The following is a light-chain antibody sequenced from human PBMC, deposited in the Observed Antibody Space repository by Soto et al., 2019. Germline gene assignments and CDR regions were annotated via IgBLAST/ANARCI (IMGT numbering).Light chain of an antibody. J-gene: IGKJ5*01. Sequence: EIVLTQSPATLSLSPGERTALSCRASQSVSSYLAWYQQKPGQAPRLRIYDASSRATGIPAGFSGSGSGTDFTLTISSLEPEDFAVYYCQQRSKWPITFGQGTRLEIK. V-gene: IGKV3-11*01. CDR3: QQRSKWPIT. CDR2: DAS. CDR1: QSVSSY.